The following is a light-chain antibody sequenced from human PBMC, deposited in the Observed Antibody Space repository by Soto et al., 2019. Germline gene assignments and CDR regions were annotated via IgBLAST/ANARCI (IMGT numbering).Light chain of an antibody. CDR3: HQYGSSPQT. V-gene: IGKV3-20*01. Sequence: EIVLTQSPGTLSLSPGDRATLFCRASQSVSSTHLAWYHQKPGQAPRLLIYGASTRASGIPDRFSGSGSGTDFTLTISRLETEAFAVYYCHQYGSSPQTVGQGTKVDSK. CDR1: QSVSSTH. CDR2: GAS. J-gene: IGKJ1*01.